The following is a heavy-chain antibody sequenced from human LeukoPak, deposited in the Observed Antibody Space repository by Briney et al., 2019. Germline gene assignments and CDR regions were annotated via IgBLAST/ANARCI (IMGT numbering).Heavy chain of an antibody. Sequence: ASVKASCKASGYTFTSYGISWVRQAPGQGLEWMGWISAYNGNTNYAQKLQGRVTMTTDTSTSTAYMELRSLRSDDTAVYYCARTRIAVAGTPYYFDYWGQGTLVTVSP. J-gene: IGHJ4*02. CDR3: ARTRIAVAGTPYYFDY. CDR1: GYTFTSYG. V-gene: IGHV1-18*01. D-gene: IGHD6-19*01. CDR2: ISAYNGNT.